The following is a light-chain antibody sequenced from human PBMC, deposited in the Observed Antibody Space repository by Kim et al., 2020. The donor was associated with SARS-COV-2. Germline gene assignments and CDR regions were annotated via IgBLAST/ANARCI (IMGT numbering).Light chain of an antibody. CDR1: NIGSKS. Sequence: YELTQPPSVSVAPGKTARITCGGNNIGSKSVHWYQQKPGQAPVLVIYYDSDRPSGIPERFSGSNSGNTATLTISRVEAGDEADYNCQVWDSSSDHYVFG. CDR3: QVWDSSSDHYV. CDR2: YDS. V-gene: IGLV3-21*04. J-gene: IGLJ1*01.